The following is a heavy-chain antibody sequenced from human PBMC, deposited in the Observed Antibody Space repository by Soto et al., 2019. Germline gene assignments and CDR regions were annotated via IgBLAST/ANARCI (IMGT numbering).Heavy chain of an antibody. Sequence: GGSLRLSCAASGFTFDDYTMHWVRQAPGKGLEWVSLISWDGGSTYYADSVKGRFTISRDNSKNSLYLQMNSLRTEDTALYYCAKGGTMVRGAYYYYYGMDVWGQGTTGTVAS. V-gene: IGHV3-43*01. CDR3: AKGGTMVRGAYYYYYGMDV. CDR1: GFTFDDYT. D-gene: IGHD3-10*01. CDR2: ISWDGGST. J-gene: IGHJ6*02.